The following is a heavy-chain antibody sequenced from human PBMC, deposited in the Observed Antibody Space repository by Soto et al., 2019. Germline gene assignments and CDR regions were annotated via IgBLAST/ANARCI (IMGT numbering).Heavy chain of an antibody. CDR3: ARERLEMATIFDN. D-gene: IGHD1-26*01. CDR1: GFTISDYY. CDR2: SSGDRSYT. J-gene: IGHJ4*02. Sequence: QVQLVESGGGLVRPGGSLRLSCAASGFTISDYYMAWIRQAPGKGLEWVSYSSGDRSYTNYADSVKGRFTISRDNAKNSLYLQMNSLRDEDTALYYCARERLEMATIFDNWGQGTLVTVSS. V-gene: IGHV3-11*06.